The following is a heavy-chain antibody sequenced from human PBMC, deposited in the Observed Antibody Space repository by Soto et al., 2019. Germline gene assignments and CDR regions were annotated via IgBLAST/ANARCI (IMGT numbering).Heavy chain of an antibody. CDR1: GGTFSSYT. V-gene: IGHV1-69*02. CDR3: ARGWATVTTGWFDP. Sequence: QVQLVQSGAEVKKPGSSVKVSCKASGGTFSSYTISWVRQAPGQGLEWMGRIIPILGIANYAQKFQGRVTITAHKSTSTAYLELSSLRSEDTAVYYCARGWATVTTGWFDPWGQGPLVTVSS. D-gene: IGHD4-17*01. J-gene: IGHJ5*02. CDR2: IIPILGIA.